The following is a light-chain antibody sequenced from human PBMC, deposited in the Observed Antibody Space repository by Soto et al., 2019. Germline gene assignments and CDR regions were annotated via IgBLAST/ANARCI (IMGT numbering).Light chain of an antibody. CDR2: EVS. Sequence: QSDLTQPPSASGSPGQSVTISCTGTSSDDGGYNSDSWCQQYPRKAPKLMIYEVSKRPSGVPDRFSGSKSGNTASLTVSGLQAEDEADYYCCSYAGSNKGVVFGGGTKLTVL. V-gene: IGLV2-8*01. CDR1: SSDDGGYNS. J-gene: IGLJ2*01. CDR3: CSYAGSNKGVV.